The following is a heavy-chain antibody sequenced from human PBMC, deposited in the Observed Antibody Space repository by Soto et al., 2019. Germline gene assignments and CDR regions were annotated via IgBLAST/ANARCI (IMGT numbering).Heavy chain of an antibody. Sequence: GGSLRLSCAASGFTFSGSAMHWVRQASGKGLEWVGRIRSKANSYATAYAASVKGRFTISRDDSKNTAYLQMNSLKTEDTAVYYCTRPGGDFWSGFDYYYYYGMDVWGQGTTVTVYS. CDR1: GFTFSGSA. J-gene: IGHJ6*02. CDR2: IRSKANSYAT. V-gene: IGHV3-73*01. D-gene: IGHD3-3*01. CDR3: TRPGGDFWSGFDYYYYYGMDV.